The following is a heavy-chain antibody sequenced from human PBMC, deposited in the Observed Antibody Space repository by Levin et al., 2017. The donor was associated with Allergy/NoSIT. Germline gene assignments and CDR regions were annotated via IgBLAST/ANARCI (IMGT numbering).Heavy chain of an antibody. CDR3: ARSTNWGSEAH. CDR2: IYSGGTS. D-gene: IGHD7-27*01. Sequence: HPGGSLRLSCAASGFTVTTNFMTWVRQAPGKGLEWVSVIYSGGTSYYADSVKDRFTISRDNSKNTVYLQMNSLRAEDTAVYYCARSTNWGSEAHWGQGTLVTVAS. J-gene: IGHJ4*02. CDR1: GFTVTTNF. V-gene: IGHV3-66*01.